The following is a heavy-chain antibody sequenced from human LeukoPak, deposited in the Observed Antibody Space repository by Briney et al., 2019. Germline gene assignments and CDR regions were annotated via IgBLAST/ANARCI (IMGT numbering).Heavy chain of an antibody. CDR1: GFTVSSNC. CDR3: ARESSSRLGAGY. D-gene: IGHD2-2*01. CDR2: IYSGGIT. J-gene: IGHJ4*02. Sequence: GGSLRLSCAASGFTVSSNCMSWVRQAPGKGLEWVSLIYSGGITAYADSVKGRFTISRDNSKNTLYLQMSSLRAEDTAVYYCARESSSRLGAGYWGQGTLVTVSS. V-gene: IGHV3-53*01.